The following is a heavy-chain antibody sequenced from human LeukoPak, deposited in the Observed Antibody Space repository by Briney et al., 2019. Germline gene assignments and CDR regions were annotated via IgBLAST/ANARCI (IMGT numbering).Heavy chain of an antibody. CDR3: AADFWSGTAPYYFDY. CDR2: ISAYNGNT. D-gene: IGHD3-3*01. CDR1: GYTFTSYG. J-gene: IGHJ4*02. Sequence: ASVKVSCKASGYTFTSYGISWVRQAPGQGLEWMGWISAYNGNTNYAQKLQGRVTMTTDTSTSTAYMELSSLRSEDTAVYYCAADFWSGTAPYYFDYWGQGTLVTVSS. V-gene: IGHV1-18*01.